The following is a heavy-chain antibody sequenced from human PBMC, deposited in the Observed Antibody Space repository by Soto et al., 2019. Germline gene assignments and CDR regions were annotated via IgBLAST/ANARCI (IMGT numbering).Heavy chain of an antibody. CDR3: ARGHSSSLYYYYGMDV. CDR1: GGTFSSYA. D-gene: IGHD6-13*01. V-gene: IGHV1-69*13. J-gene: IGHJ6*02. Sequence: ASVKVSCKASGGTFSSYAISWVRQAPGQGLEWMGGIIPIFGTANYAQKFQGRVTITADESTSTAYMELSSPRSEDAAVYYCARGHSSSLYYYYGMDVWGQGTTVTVSS. CDR2: IIPIFGTA.